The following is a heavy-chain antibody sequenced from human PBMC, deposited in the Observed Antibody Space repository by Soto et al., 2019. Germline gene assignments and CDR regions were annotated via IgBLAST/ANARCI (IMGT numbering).Heavy chain of an antibody. J-gene: IGHJ4*02. D-gene: IGHD2-2*01. Sequence: EVQLVESGGGLVQPGGSLRLSCAASGFTFSSYWMHWVRQGPGKGLVWVSRINSDGSSTSYADSVKGRFTISRDNAKNTLYLQMNSVRGEDTAEYYCAIEYCSITSCPPRGYWGQGTLVTVSS. V-gene: IGHV3-74*01. CDR3: AIEYCSITSCPPRGY. CDR1: GFTFSSYW. CDR2: INSDGSST.